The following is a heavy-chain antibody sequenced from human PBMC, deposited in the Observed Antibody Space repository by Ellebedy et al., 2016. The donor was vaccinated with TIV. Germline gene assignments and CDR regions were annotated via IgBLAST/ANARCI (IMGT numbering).Heavy chain of an antibody. CDR1: GGSISSSSYY. D-gene: IGHD2-2*01. Sequence: SETLSLTXTVSGGSISSSSYYWSWIRQPPGNGLEWIGSIYYSGSTYYNPSLKSRVTISVDTSKNQFSLKLSSVTAADTAVYYCARHDIVVVPAALNPLGGFDYWGQGTLVTVSS. CDR2: IYYSGST. CDR3: ARHDIVVVPAALNPLGGFDY. V-gene: IGHV4-39*01. J-gene: IGHJ4*02.